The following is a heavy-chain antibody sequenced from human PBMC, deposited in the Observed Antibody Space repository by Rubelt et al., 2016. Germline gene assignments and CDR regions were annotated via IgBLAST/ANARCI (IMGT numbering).Heavy chain of an antibody. CDR1: GDSMDNYY. J-gene: IGHJ5*01. Sequence: QVQLQESGPGLVKPSETLSLTCAVSGDSMDNYYWSWIRQPPGKGLEWIGYIYYAGNTNYHPSLKSRVTVSLDASKSQFSLDLISVTSADTAVYYCARSFTVFGVVTPDSWGQGTLVTVSS. D-gene: IGHD3-3*01. CDR2: IYYAGNT. CDR3: ARSFTVFGVVTPDS. V-gene: IGHV4-59*01.